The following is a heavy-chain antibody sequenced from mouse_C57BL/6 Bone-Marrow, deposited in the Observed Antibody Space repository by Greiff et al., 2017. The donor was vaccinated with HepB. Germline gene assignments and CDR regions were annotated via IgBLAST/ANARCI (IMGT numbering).Heavy chain of an antibody. D-gene: IGHD1-1*01. V-gene: IGHV1-50*01. CDR2: IDPSDSYT. J-gene: IGHJ1*03. Sequence: VQLQQPGAELVKPGASVKLSCKASGYTFTSYWMQWVKQRPGQGLEWIGEIDPSDSYTNYNQKFKGKATLTVDTSSSTAYMQLSSLTSEDSAVYYCARNYGSGYGYFDVWGRGTTVTVSS. CDR3: ARNYGSGYGYFDV. CDR1: GYTFTSYW.